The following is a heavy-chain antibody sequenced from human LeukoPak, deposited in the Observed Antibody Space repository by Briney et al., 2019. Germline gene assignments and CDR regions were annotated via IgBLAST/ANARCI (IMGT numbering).Heavy chain of an antibody. D-gene: IGHD4-17*01. V-gene: IGHV3-72*01. Sequence: GGSLRLSCAASGFTFSDHYMDWVRQAPGKGLEWVGRTRNKANSYTTEYAASVKGRFTISRDVSKNSLYLQMDSLRTEDTAVYYCARIAVTGYYFGYWGQGTLV. J-gene: IGHJ4*02. CDR1: GFTFSDHY. CDR2: TRNKANSYTT. CDR3: ARIAVTGYYFGY.